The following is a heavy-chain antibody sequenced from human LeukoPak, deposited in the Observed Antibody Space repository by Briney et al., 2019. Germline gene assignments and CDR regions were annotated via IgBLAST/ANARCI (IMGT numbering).Heavy chain of an antibody. CDR2: IYTSGST. D-gene: IGHD1-26*01. J-gene: IGHJ4*02. CDR1: SGSISSYY. CDR3: ARDMPNPQGIVAAPLAFVY. Sequence: SETLSLTCTVSSGSISSYYWRWIRQPAGNGLEWMGRIYTSGSTNYNPSLKSRVTMSVDTSKNQFSLKLSSVTAADTAVYYCARDMPNPQGIVAAPLAFVYWGQWTLVTVSS. V-gene: IGHV4-4*07.